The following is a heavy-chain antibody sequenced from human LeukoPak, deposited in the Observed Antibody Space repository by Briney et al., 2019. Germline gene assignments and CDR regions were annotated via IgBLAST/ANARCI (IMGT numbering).Heavy chain of an antibody. CDR1: GGSISSYY. V-gene: IGHV4-59*08. CDR2: IHYSGST. J-gene: IGHJ4*02. Sequence: SETLSLTCTVSGGSISSYYWSWIRQPPGKGLEWIGCIHYSGSTNYNPSLKSRVTISVDTSKNQFSQKLSSVTAADTAVYYCARHSRRYRTPGFDYWGQGTLVTVSS. CDR3: ARHSRRYRTPGFDY. D-gene: IGHD1-14*01.